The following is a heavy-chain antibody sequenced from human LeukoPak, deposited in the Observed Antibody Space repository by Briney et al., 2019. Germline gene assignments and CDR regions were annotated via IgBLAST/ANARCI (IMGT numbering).Heavy chain of an antibody. CDR2: ISESGGST. D-gene: IGHD1-26*01. CDR3: AKGITGTGSYSVADH. J-gene: IGHJ4*02. Sequence: GGSLRLSCAASGFTFSSYGMSWVRQAQGKGLEWVSAISESGGSTFYADSVKGRFTISRDNSKNTLYLQMNSLGAEDTAVYYCAKGITGTGSYSVADHWGQGILVTVSS. V-gene: IGHV3-23*01. CDR1: GFTFSSYG.